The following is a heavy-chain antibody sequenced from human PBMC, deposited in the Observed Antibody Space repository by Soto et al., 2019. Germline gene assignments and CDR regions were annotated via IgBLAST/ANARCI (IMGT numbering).Heavy chain of an antibody. CDR1: GFTFSNCG. Sequence: QVQVVESGGGVVQPGRSLRLSCAASGFTFSNCGMHWVRQAPGKGLEWVAATWYDGTNKYYVDSVKGRFTISRDNSKNTLYLQMDSLRAEDTGVYYCARDRVGVAVGGDFAMDVWGQGTTVTVSS. D-gene: IGHD6-13*01. CDR2: TWYDGTNK. V-gene: IGHV3-33*01. J-gene: IGHJ6*02. CDR3: ARDRVGVAVGGDFAMDV.